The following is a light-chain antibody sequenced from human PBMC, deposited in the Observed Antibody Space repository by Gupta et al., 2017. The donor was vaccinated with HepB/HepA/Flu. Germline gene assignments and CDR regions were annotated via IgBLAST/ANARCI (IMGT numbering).Light chain of an antibody. CDR3: MQDIKLPWT. CDR1: PSLVHSNGKTY. Sequence: DIVMTQTPLFLSVTPGQTAPISCTSSPSLVHSNGKTYLFWYLQKPGQPPPRLINEVSQRFSGVPDRFSGSGSATDFTLKIGRVEAEDVGVYYCMQDIKLPWTFGQGTKVEIK. V-gene: IGKV2D-29*01. CDR2: EVS. J-gene: IGKJ1*01.